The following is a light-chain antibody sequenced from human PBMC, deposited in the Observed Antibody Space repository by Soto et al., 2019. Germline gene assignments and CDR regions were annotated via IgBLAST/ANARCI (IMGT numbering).Light chain of an antibody. J-gene: IGKJ1*01. CDR3: QQRSNWPPWT. Sequence: EIVLTQSPATLSSSPGERVTLSCRASQSIGNFLAWYQQKPGQPPRLLIFDASNRAAGVPARFSGSGSGTDFTLTISSLQSEDFAVYYCQQRSNWPPWTFGQGTKVDIK. CDR1: QSIGNF. CDR2: DAS. V-gene: IGKV3-11*01.